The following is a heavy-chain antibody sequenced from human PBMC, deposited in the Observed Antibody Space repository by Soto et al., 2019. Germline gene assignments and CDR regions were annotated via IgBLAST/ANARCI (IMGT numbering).Heavy chain of an antibody. D-gene: IGHD5-12*01. Sequence: QVQLVQSGAEVKKPGASVKVSCKASGYTFTSYGISWVRQAPGQGLEWMGWISAYNGNTNYAQKLQGRVTTTTDTSTSTAYMELRSLRSDDTAVYYCARVLGGYDSWYYGMDVWGQGTTVTVSS. CDR2: ISAYNGNT. J-gene: IGHJ6*02. CDR1: GYTFTSYG. CDR3: ARVLGGYDSWYYGMDV. V-gene: IGHV1-18*01.